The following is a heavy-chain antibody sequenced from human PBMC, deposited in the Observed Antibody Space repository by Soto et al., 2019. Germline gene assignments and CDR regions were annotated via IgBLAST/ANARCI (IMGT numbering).Heavy chain of an antibody. Sequence: QVQLVESGGGVVQPGRSLRLSCAASGFTFSSYGMHWVRQAPGKGLEWVAVIWYDGSNKYYADSVKGRFTISRDNSKNTLYLEMNSLRAEDTAVYYCARDKLRYFDWSDAKHDAFDIWGQVTMVTVSS. J-gene: IGHJ3*02. V-gene: IGHV3-33*01. CDR3: ARDKLRYFDWSDAKHDAFDI. D-gene: IGHD3-9*01. CDR2: IWYDGSNK. CDR1: GFTFSSYG.